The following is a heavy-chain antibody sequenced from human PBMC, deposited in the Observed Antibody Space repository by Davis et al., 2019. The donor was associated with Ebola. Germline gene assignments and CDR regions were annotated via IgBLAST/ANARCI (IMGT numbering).Heavy chain of an antibody. Sequence: GESLKISCAASGFTFSSYGMHWVRQAPGKGLEWVAFIRYDGSNKYYADSVKGRFTISRDNAKNSLYLQMNNLRVEDTAVYYCARSGYDWGQGTLVTVSS. J-gene: IGHJ4*02. CDR3: ARSGYD. D-gene: IGHD5-12*01. V-gene: IGHV3-30*02. CDR2: IRYDGSNK. CDR1: GFTFSSYG.